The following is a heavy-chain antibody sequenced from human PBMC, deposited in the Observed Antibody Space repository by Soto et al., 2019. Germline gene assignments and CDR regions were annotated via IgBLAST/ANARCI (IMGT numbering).Heavy chain of an antibody. CDR3: ARGRGGNYGY. CDR2: INHSGST. J-gene: IGHJ4*02. V-gene: IGHV4-34*01. Sequence: SETLSLTCVVYGGSFSGYYWSWIRQPPGKGLEWIGEINHSGSTNCNPSLKSRVTISVDTSKNQFSLKLSSVTAADTAAYYCARGRGGNYGYWGKGTLVTVSS. D-gene: IGHD1-7*01. CDR1: GGSFSGYY.